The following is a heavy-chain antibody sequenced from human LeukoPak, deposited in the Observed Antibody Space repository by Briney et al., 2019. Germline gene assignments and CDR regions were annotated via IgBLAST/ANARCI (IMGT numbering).Heavy chain of an antibody. CDR1: GCTFTSYA. CDR3: ARDCSGGSCYWNRTPFDY. V-gene: IGHV7-4-1*02. Sequence: ASVKVSCKASGCTFTSYAMNWVRQAPGQGLEWMGWINTNTGNPTYAQGFTGRFVFSLDTSVSTAYLQISSLKAEDTAVYYCARDCSGGSCYWNRTPFDYWGQGTLVTVSS. CDR2: INTNTGNP. D-gene: IGHD2-15*01. J-gene: IGHJ4*02.